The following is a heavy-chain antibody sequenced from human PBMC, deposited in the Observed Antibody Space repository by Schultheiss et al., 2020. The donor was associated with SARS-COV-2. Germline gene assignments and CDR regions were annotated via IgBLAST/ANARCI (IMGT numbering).Heavy chain of an antibody. CDR1: GFTFSSYG. D-gene: IGHD5-12*01. V-gene: IGHV3-33*01. Sequence: GGSLRLSCAASGFTFSSYGMHWVRQAPGKGLEWVAVIWYDGSNKYYADSVKGRFTISRDNAKNSLYLQMNSLRAEDTAVYYCARGKRSGSPVDYWGQGTLVTVSS. CDR3: ARGKRSGSPVDY. J-gene: IGHJ4*02. CDR2: IWYDGSNK.